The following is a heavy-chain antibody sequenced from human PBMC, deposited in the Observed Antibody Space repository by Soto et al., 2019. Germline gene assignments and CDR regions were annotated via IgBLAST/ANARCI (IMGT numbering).Heavy chain of an antibody. CDR1: GFTFSSYG. J-gene: IGHJ4*02. CDR3: ARGYGSGTYVLDY. V-gene: IGHV3-33*01. CDR2: IWYDGSKK. Sequence: QVQLVESGGGVVQAGKSLRISCAASGFTFSSYGIHWVRQAPGKGLEWVALIWYDGSKKYYADSVKGRFTIARDNSKNTLLLEMDSLRAEDTAVYYCARGYGSGTYVLDYWGQGTLVTVSS. D-gene: IGHD3-10*01.